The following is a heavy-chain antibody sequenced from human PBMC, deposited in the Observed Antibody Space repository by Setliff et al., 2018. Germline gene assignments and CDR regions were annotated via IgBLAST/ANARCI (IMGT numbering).Heavy chain of an antibody. CDR1: GGSISSGGYY. D-gene: IGHD4-17*01. J-gene: IGHJ1*01. CDR3: ARVAYGLEYFQY. Sequence: SETLSLTCTVSGGSISSGGYYWSWIRQHPGKGLEWIGYIYYSGSTSYYNPSLKSRVTISVDTSKNQFSLKLSSVTAADTAVYYCARVAYGLEYFQYWGQGTLVTVSS. V-gene: IGHV4-31*03. CDR2: IYYSGSTS.